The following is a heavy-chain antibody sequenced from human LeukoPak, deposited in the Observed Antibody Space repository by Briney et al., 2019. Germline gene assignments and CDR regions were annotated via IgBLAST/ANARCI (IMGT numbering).Heavy chain of an antibody. CDR3: AREREIVGATSTVDY. J-gene: IGHJ4*02. D-gene: IGHD1-26*01. CDR1: GFTFDDYA. V-gene: IGHV3-9*01. CDR2: ISWNSGSI. Sequence: GGSLRLSCAASGFTFDDYAMHWVRQAPGKGLEWVSGISWNSGSIGYADSVKGRFTISRDNAKNSLYLQMNSLRAEDTALYYCAREREIVGATSTVDYWGQGTLVTVSS.